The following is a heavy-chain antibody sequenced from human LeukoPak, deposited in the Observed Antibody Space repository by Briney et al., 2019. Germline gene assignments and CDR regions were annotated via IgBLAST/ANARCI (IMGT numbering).Heavy chain of an antibody. CDR2: ISSSSSYI. D-gene: IGHD3-10*01. CDR1: GFTFSSYS. V-gene: IGHV3-21*01. Sequence: GGSLRLSCAASGFTFSSYSMNWVRRAPGKGLEWVSSISSSSSYIYYADSVKGRFTISRDNAKNSLYLQMNSLRAEDTAVYYCARDRLYYYDALDIWGQGTMVTVSS. CDR3: ARDRLYYYDALDI. J-gene: IGHJ3*02.